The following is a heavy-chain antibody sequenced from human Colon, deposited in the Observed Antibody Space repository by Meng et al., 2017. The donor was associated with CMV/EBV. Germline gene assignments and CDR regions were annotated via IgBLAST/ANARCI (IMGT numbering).Heavy chain of an antibody. CDR3: ARDLVSYSSGWYSY. CDR1: GFSVSSHY. Sequence: GGSLRLSCAASGFSVSSHYVSWVRQAPGKGLEWVSVIDLDGGIHHADPAKGRFTISKDNSKNMFYLQMNSLKNEDTAVYYCARDLVSYSSGWYSYWGQGTLVTVSS. J-gene: IGHJ4*02. CDR2: IDLDGGI. V-gene: IGHV3-66*02. D-gene: IGHD6-19*01.